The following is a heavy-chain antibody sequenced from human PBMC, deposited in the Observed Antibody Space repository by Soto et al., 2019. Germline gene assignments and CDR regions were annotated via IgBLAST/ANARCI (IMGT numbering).Heavy chain of an antibody. CDR2: IYYSGST. CDR1: GGSVSSGSYY. J-gene: IGHJ4*02. CDR3: ARDGSGDGYNLYYFDY. V-gene: IGHV4-61*01. Sequence: PSETLSLTCTVSGGSVSSGSYYWSWIRQPPGKGLEWIGYIYYSGSTNYNPSLKSRVTISVDTSKNQFSLKLSSVTAADTAVYYCARDGSGDGYNLYYFDYWDQGTLVTVSS. D-gene: IGHD5-12*01.